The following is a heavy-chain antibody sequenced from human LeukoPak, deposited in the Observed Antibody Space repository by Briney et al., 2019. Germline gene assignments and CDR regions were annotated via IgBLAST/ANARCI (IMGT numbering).Heavy chain of an antibody. CDR3: ARGVPAHPLDP. D-gene: IGHD2-2*01. Sequence: ASVKVSCKASGGTFSSYAISWVRQAPGQGLEWMGWISAYNGNTNYAQKLQGRVTMTTDTSTSTAYMELRSLRSDDTAVYYCARGVPAHPLDPWGQGTLVTVSS. CDR1: GGTFSSYA. J-gene: IGHJ5*02. V-gene: IGHV1-18*01. CDR2: ISAYNGNT.